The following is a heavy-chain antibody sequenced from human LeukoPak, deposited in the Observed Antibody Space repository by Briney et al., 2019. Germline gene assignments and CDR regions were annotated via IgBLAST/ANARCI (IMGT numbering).Heavy chain of an antibody. CDR3: AREILRDGSYLIED. J-gene: IGHJ4*02. CDR2: INTDGSIT. CDR1: GFTFSDYW. D-gene: IGHD1-26*01. Sequence: GGSLRLSCAASGFTFSDYWIHWVRQAPGKGLVWVSRINTDGSITNYADSVKGRFSISRDNAKNTLYLQMSSLRAEDTAVYYCAREILRDGSYLIEDWGQGILVTVSS. V-gene: IGHV3-74*01.